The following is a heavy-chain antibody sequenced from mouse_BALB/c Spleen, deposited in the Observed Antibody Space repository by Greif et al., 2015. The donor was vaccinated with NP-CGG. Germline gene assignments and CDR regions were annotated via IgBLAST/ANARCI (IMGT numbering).Heavy chain of an antibody. D-gene: IGHD1-1*01. V-gene: IGHV1-9*01. J-gene: IGHJ2*01. CDR2: ILPGSGST. Sequence: VNLVESGAELMKPGASVKISCKATGYTFSSYWIEWVKQRPGHGLEWIGEILPGSGSTNYNEKFKGKATFTADTSSNTAYMQLSSLTSEDSAVYYCASNYGSRNYFDYWGQGTTLTVST. CDR1: GYTFSSYW. CDR3: ASNYGSRNYFDY.